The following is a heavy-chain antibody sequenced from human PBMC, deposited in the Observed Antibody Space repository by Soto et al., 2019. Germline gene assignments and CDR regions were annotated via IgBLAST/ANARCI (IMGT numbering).Heavy chain of an antibody. V-gene: IGHV3-11*01. D-gene: IGHD5-12*01. Sequence: SLRLSWAAAGCTCIDHDMSRIRQAPGKGLEWVSYISSSGSTIYYADSVKGRFTISRDNAKNSLYLQMNSLRAEDTAVYYCARACCGGVEMATIDYYSYMDVWGKGPTVTVSS. CDR3: ARACCGGVEMATIDYYSYMDV. CDR1: GCTCIDHD. CDR2: ISSSGSTI. J-gene: IGHJ6*03.